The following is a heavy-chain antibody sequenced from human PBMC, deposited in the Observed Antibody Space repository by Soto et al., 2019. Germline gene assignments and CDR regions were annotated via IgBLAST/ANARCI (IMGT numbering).Heavy chain of an antibody. CDR2: INHSGST. J-gene: IGHJ4*02. CDR1: GGSFSGYY. Sequence: QVQLQQWGAGLLKPSETLSLTCAVYGGSFSGYYWSWIRQPPGKGLEWIGEINHSGSTNYNPSLKSRVTISVDTSNNQFSLKLSSVTAADTAVYYCARVAGGWLPIPYYFDYWGQGTLVTVSS. V-gene: IGHV4-34*01. D-gene: IGHD5-12*01. CDR3: ARVAGGWLPIPYYFDY.